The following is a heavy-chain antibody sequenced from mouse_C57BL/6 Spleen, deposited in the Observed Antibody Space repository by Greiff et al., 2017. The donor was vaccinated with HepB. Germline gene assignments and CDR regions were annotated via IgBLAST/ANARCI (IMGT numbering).Heavy chain of an antibody. CDR2: INPYNGGT. J-gene: IGHJ2*01. CDR1: GYTFTDYY. V-gene: IGHV1-19*01. CDR3: ARNGNYGVYYFDY. Sequence: EVQLQQSGPVLVKPGASVKMSCKASGYTFTDYYMNWVKQSHGKSLEWIGVINPYNGGTSYNQKFKGKATLTVDKSSSTAYMELNSLTSEDSAVYYCARNGNYGVYYFDYWGQGTTLTVSS. D-gene: IGHD2-1*01.